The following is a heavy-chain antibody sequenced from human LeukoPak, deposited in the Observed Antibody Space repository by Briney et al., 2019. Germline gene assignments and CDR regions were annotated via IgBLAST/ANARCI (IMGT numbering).Heavy chain of an antibody. CDR1: GFTFSSYS. D-gene: IGHD6-13*01. CDR3: ARDIAAADLNAFDI. V-gene: IGHV3-21*01. J-gene: IGHJ3*02. CDR2: ISSSSSYI. Sequence: GGSLRLSCAASGFTFSSYSMNWVRQAPGKGLEWVSSISSSSSYIYYADSVKGRFIISRDNAKNSLYLQMNSLRAEDTAVYYCARDIAAADLNAFDIWGQGTMVTVSS.